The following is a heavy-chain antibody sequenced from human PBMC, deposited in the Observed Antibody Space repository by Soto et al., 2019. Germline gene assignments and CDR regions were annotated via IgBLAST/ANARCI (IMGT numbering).Heavy chain of an antibody. Sequence: QVQLQQWGAGLLKPSETLSLTCAVYGGSFSGYYWSWIRQPPGKGLEWIGEINHSGSTNYNPSLTSRVTISVDTSKNQFSLKLSSVTAADTAVYYCARARWNGYSSSPPIDYWGQGTLVTVSS. V-gene: IGHV4-34*01. CDR3: ARARWNGYSSSPPIDY. CDR2: INHSGST. CDR1: GGSFSGYY. D-gene: IGHD6-6*01. J-gene: IGHJ4*02.